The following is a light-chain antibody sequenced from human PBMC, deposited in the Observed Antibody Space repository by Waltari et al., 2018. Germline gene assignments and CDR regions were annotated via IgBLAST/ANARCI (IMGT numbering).Light chain of an antibody. CDR3: QSADSANTPHVL. V-gene: IGLV3-25*03. CDR2: KDT. CDR1: TLANKY. J-gene: IGLJ2*01. Sequence: SSDLTQPPSVSVAPGQTASIIGSGDTLANKYAYGYQQKPGQAPVLVIFKDTGRPSGIPHRFSGSNSGATVTLTITGVQAEDEADYYCQSADSANTPHVLFGGGTKLTVL.